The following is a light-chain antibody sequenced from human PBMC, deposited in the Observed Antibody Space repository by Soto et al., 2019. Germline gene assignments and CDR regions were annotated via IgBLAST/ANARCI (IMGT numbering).Light chain of an antibody. CDR3: QEYGSPRT. CDR1: QSVTSSY. V-gene: IGKV3-20*01. CDR2: GAS. J-gene: IGKJ1*01. Sequence: EIVLTQSPGTLSLSSGEKATLSCRASQSVTSSYLAWYQHKPGQAPRLLIYGASSRATGIPDRFSGSGSGTDFTLTISRLEPEDFAVYYCQEYGSPRTFGQGTKVDIK.